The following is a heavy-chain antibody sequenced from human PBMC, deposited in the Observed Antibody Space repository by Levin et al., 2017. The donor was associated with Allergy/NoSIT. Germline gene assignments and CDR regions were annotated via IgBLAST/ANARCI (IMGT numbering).Heavy chain of an antibody. D-gene: IGHD5-18*01. V-gene: IGHV3-11*01. J-gene: IGHJ4*02. CDR3: ARGDRRGYTYSYGY. CDR1: GFTFSDYY. Sequence: PGESLKISCAGSGFTFSDYYMTWIRQAPGKGLEWVSYISSSGSNIYYAESVKGRFTISRDNAKNSLSLQMNSLRVEDTAVYYCARGDRRGYTYSYGYWGQGTLVTVSS. CDR2: ISSSGSNI.